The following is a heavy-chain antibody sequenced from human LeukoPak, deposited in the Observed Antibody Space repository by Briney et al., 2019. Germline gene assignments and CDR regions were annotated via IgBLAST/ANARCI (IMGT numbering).Heavy chain of an antibody. CDR2: IKGGDGDT. CDR3: ARRILNIAAHWYFDL. CDR1: GYTFTSHT. D-gene: IGHD6-13*01. Sequence: ASVKVSCKASGYTFTSHTMHWVRQAPGQRLEWMGWIKGGDGDTKYAQKFQGRVTITRDTSASTAYMELSSLRSEDTAVYYCARRILNIAAHWYFDLWGRGTLVTVSS. J-gene: IGHJ2*01. V-gene: IGHV1-3*01.